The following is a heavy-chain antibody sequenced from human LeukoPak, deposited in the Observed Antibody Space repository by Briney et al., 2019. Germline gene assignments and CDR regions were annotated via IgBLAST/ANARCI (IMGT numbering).Heavy chain of an antibody. V-gene: IGHV1-2*02. J-gene: IGHJ6*03. CDR2: INPNSGGT. D-gene: IGHD3-10*01. CDR3: ARVTTMVRGAYLEWGYDMDV. Sequence: GASVKVSCKASGYTFTGYYMHWVRQAPGQGLEWMGWINPNSGGTNYAQKFQGRVTMTRDTSISTAHMELSSLRAEDTAVYYCARVTTMVRGAYLEWGYDMDVWGKGTTVTISS. CDR1: GYTFTGYY.